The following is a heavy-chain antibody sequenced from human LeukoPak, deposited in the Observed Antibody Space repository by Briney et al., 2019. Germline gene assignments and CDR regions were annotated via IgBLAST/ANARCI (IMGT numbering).Heavy chain of an antibody. Sequence: GGSLGLSCAASGFTFSSYGMHWVRQARGKGLEGVAAIWYDGSKKYYADSVKGRFTISRDNSKNTLYLQMNSLRAEDTAVYYCAKEAYIEMATITPDYWGQGTLVTVSS. CDR3: AKEAYIEMATITPDY. D-gene: IGHD5-24*01. V-gene: IGHV3-33*06. CDR2: IWYDGSKK. J-gene: IGHJ4*02. CDR1: GFTFSSYG.